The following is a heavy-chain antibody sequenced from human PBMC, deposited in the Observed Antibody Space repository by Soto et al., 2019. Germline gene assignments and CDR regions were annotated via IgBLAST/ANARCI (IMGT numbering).Heavy chain of an antibody. D-gene: IGHD3-3*01. CDR1: GFTFSSYA. CDR2: ISGSGGST. Sequence: EVQLLESGGGLVQPGGSLRLSCAASGFTFSSYAMSWVRQAPGKGLEWVSAISGSGGSTYYADSVKGRFTISRDNSKNTLYLQMNSLRAEDTAVYYCAKDRSNYDFWSRDMDAWGKGTTVTVSS. V-gene: IGHV3-23*01. CDR3: AKDRSNYDFWSRDMDA. J-gene: IGHJ6*03.